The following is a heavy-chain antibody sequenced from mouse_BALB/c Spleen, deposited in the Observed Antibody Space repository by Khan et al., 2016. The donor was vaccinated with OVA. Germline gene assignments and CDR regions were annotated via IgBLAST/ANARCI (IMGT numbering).Heavy chain of an antibody. Sequence: QVQLQQSEAELAKPGASVKMSCKASGYTFINYWILWIKQRPGQGLEWIGYINPSTGYTEYNQNFKDKATLTADKCSSTAYMQQSNLTAEDSTVYYYARRGLRWDFDYWGQGTTLTVSS. D-gene: IGHD1-1*01. CDR2: INPSTGYT. V-gene: IGHV1-7*01. CDR3: ARRGLRWDFDY. J-gene: IGHJ2*01. CDR1: GYTFINYW.